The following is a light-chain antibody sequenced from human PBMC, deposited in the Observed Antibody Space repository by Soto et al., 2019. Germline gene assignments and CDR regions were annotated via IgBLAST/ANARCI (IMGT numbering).Light chain of an antibody. CDR1: SGSVSTNHY. CDR3: VLFMGSGISV. Sequence: QAVVTQEPSFSVSPGGTVTLNCGLRSGSVSTNHYASWYQQTPGQSPRTLIYHTNTRPTGVPDRFSGSILGNKAALTITGAQADDESHYYCVLFMGSGISVFGGGTQLTVL. CDR2: HTN. V-gene: IGLV8-61*01. J-gene: IGLJ3*02.